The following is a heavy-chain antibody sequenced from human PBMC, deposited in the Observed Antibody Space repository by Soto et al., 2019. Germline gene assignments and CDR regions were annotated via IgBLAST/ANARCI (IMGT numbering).Heavy chain of an antibody. CDR2: ISSSGSTI. CDR3: ASSDAAVVVPAAIIADY. Sequence: GSLRLSCTASGFTFSDYDMSWIRQAPGKGLEWVSYISSSGSTIYYADSVKGRFTISRDNAKNSLYLQMNSLGAEDTAVYYCASSDAAVVVPAAIIADYWGQGTLVTVSS. CDR1: GFTFSDYD. J-gene: IGHJ4*02. V-gene: IGHV3-11*01. D-gene: IGHD2-2*02.